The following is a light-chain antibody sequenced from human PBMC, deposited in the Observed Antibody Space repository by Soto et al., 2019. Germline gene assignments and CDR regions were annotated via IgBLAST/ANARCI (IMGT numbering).Light chain of an antibody. Sequence: QSVLTQPASVSGSPGQSITISCTGTSSDIGHYDYVSWYQQHPGKAPKLMIYHVTYRPSGVSNRYSGSKSGNSASLTISGLQADDEADYYCCTDAGTYKVFGTGTKVTVL. CDR3: CTDAGTYKV. CDR2: HVT. CDR1: SSDIGHYDY. V-gene: IGLV2-14*03. J-gene: IGLJ1*01.